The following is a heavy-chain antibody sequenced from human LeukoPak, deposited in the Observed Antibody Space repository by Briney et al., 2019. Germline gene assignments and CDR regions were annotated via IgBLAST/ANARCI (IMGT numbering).Heavy chain of an antibody. CDR1: GFTFSSYW. CDR3: RADYYDSSGYYWDLDY. V-gene: IGHV3-7*01. J-gene: IGHJ4*02. D-gene: IGHD3-22*01. CDR2: IKQDGSEK. Sequence: GGSLTLSCAASGFTFSSYWMSWVRQAPGKGLEWVANIKQDGSEKYYVDSVKGRFTISRDNAKNSLYLQMNSLRTEDTAVYYCRADYYDSSGYYWDLDYWGQGTLVTVSS.